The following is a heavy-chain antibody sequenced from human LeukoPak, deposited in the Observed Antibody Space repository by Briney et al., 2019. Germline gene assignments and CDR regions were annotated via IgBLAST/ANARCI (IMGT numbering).Heavy chain of an antibody. D-gene: IGHD3-22*01. CDR3: ARVFYYDSSGYYGFGY. J-gene: IGHJ4*02. CDR1: GFTFSSYS. CDR2: ISSSSSTI. V-gene: IGHV3-48*01. Sequence: PGGSLRLSCAASGFTFSSYSMNWVRQAPGKGLEWVSYISSSSSTIYYADSVKGRFTISRDNAKNSLCLQMNSLRAEDTAVYYCARVFYYDSSGYYGFGYWGQGTLVTVSS.